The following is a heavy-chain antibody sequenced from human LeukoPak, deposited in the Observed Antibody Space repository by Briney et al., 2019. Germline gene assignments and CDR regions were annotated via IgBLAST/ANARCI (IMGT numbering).Heavy chain of an antibody. CDR3: ARGDILTGYGY. V-gene: IGHV3-9*01. CDR2: ISWNSGRI. D-gene: IGHD3-9*01. CDR1: GFTFDDYA. J-gene: IGHJ4*02. Sequence: GGSLRLSCVVSGFTFDDYAMYWVRQAPGKGLEWVSGISWNSGRIGYADSVKGRFTISRDNAKNSLYLQMNSLRAEDTAVYYCARGDILTGYGYWGQGTLVTVSS.